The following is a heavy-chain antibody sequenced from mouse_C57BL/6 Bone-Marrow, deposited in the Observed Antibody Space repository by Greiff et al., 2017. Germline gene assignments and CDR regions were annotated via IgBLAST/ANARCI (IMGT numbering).Heavy chain of an antibody. CDR2: FHPYNDDT. CDR3: ARRGYDYDGYWYFDV. V-gene: IGHV1-47*01. Sequence: VKLQESGAELVKPGASVKMSCKASGYTFTTYPIEWMKQNHGKSLEWIGNFHPYNDDTKYNEKFKGKATLTVEKSSSTVYLELSRLTSDDSAVYYCARRGYDYDGYWYFDVWGTGTTVTVSS. D-gene: IGHD2-4*01. J-gene: IGHJ1*03. CDR1: GYTFTTYP.